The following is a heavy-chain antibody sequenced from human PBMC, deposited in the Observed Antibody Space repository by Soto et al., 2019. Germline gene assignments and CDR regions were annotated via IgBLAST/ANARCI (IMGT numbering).Heavy chain of an antibody. CDR2: TYYRSKWYN. Sequence: SQTLSLTCAISGDSVSSNSAAWNWIRQSPSRGLEWLGRTYYRSKWYNDYAVSVKSRITINPDTSKNQFSLQLNSVTPVDTAVYYCARGIAAAVYYYYYGMDVWGQGTTVTVSS. J-gene: IGHJ6*02. CDR1: GDSVSSNSAA. CDR3: ARGIAAAVYYYYYGMDV. D-gene: IGHD6-13*01. V-gene: IGHV6-1*01.